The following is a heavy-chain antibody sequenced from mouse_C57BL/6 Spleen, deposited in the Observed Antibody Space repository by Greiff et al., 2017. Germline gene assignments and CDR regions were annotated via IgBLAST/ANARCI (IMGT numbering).Heavy chain of an antibody. D-gene: IGHD1-1*01. CDR1: GFNIKNTY. CDR2: IDPANGNT. V-gene: IGHV14-3*01. CDR3: ASPYYYGSSHPYFDY. Sequence: VHVKQSVAELVRPGASVKLSCTASGFNIKNTYMHWVKQRPEQGLEWIGRIDPANGNTKYAPKFQGKATITADTSSNTAYLQLSSLTSEDTAIYYCASPYYYGSSHPYFDYWGQGTTLTVSS. J-gene: IGHJ2*01.